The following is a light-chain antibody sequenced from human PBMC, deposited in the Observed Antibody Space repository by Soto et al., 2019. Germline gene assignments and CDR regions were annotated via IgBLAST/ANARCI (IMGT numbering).Light chain of an antibody. CDR1: SSDVGGYND. CDR2: EVT. Sequence: QSALTQPPSASGSLGQSVTISCTGTSSDVGGYNDVSWHQQHPGKAPKVMIYEVTKRPPGVPDRFSGSKSGNTASLPVSGLQAEDEADYYCSSFAGGGNPVLLGGGTKLTVL. J-gene: IGLJ2*01. V-gene: IGLV2-8*01. CDR3: SSFAGGGNPVL.